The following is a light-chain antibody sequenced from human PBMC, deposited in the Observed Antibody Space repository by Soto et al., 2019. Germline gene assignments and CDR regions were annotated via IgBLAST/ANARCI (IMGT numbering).Light chain of an antibody. CDR2: LNGDGSH. CDR3: QTWGAGIVI. V-gene: IGLV4-69*01. CDR1: IGYSGYA. Sequence: QPVLTQSPSASASLGASVTLTCTLSIGYSGYAIAWHQQQPEKGPRYLMKLNGDGSHVNGDGIPDRFSGSNSGAERYLTISSLQSEDEAVYYCQTWGAGIVIFGGGTKLTVL. J-gene: IGLJ2*01.